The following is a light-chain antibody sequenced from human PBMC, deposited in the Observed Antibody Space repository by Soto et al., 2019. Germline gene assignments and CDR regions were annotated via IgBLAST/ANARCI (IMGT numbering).Light chain of an antibody. Sequence: QSVLTQPASVSGSPGQSITISCTGTSSDVGAYNYVSWYQQHPGKAPKLMIYDVNNRPSGVSNRFSGSKSGNTASLTISGLQAEDEADYYCSSYTTSSTVIFGGGTKLTVL. CDR2: DVN. V-gene: IGLV2-14*01. CDR1: SSDVGAYNY. CDR3: SSYTTSSTVI. J-gene: IGLJ2*01.